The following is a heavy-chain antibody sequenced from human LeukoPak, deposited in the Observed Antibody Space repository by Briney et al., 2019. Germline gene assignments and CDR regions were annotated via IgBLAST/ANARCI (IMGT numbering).Heavy chain of an antibody. V-gene: IGHV3-23*01. CDR3: AKGGTGYCSSSSCLYYFHY. CDR2: ISDSSAT. D-gene: IGHD2-2*01. J-gene: IGHJ4*02. Sequence: RGSLRLSCTASGFTFSTYAMSWVRQAPGKGLEWVSTISDSSATYYADSVKGRFSISRDDSKNTLYLQMNSLRAEDTAVYYCAKGGTGYCSSSSCLYYFHYWGQGTLVTVSS. CDR1: GFTFSTYA.